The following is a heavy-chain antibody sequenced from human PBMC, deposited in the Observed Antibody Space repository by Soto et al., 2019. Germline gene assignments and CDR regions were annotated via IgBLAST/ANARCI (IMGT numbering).Heavy chain of an antibody. Sequence: PSLKVSCKSSGYISTTNDVSWVRQATGQGLEWMGWMNPGSGDTGYAQKFQGRVTMTRDISIATAYMELSSLRSDDTAIYYCARMATFGSLNWFDPWGQGTLVTVSS. J-gene: IGHJ5*02. CDR2: MNPGSGDT. D-gene: IGHD3-16*01. V-gene: IGHV1-8*01. CDR3: ARMATFGSLNWFDP. CDR1: GYISTTND.